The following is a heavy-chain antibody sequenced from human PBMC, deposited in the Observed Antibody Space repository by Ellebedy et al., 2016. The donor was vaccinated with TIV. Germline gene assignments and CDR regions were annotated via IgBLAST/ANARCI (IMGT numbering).Heavy chain of an antibody. CDR3: VRHWGFDY. V-gene: IGHV3-64D*06. Sequence: GESLKISCSASGFTFSTYTINWVRQAPGKGLEYVPTIWSNGETTYYADSVKGRFTVSRDNSKSTLYLQMSSLRPEDTAVYYCVRHWGFDYWGQGTLVTVSS. J-gene: IGHJ4*02. CDR2: IWSNGETT. D-gene: IGHD3-16*01. CDR1: GFTFSTYT.